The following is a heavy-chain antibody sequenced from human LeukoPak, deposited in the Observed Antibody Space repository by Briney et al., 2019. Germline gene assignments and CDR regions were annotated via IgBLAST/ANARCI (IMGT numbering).Heavy chain of an antibody. V-gene: IGHV5-51*01. J-gene: IGHJ4*02. CDR1: GYSFTTYW. D-gene: IGHD3-16*01. Sequence: GESLKISCQGSGYSFTTYWIGWVRQMPGKGLEWMGTIYPGDSDTRYSPSFQGQVTMSADKSISTAYLQWNSLKASDTAMYYCARTTLGAVAFDYWGQGTLVTVSS. CDR3: ARTTLGAVAFDY. CDR2: IYPGDSDT.